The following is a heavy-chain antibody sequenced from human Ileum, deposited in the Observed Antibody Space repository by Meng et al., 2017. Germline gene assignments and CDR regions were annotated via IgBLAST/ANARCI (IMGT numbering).Heavy chain of an antibody. J-gene: IGHJ4*02. CDR2: IRGTGGST. CDR3: ARRTLYDLWSGCLDY. Sequence: GGSLRLSCAVSGFSFSYYAMTWVRQAPGRGLEWVAGIRGTGGSTIYADSVKGRFTLSRDNSENTLYLQMSSLRAEDTAIYYCARRTLYDLWSGCLDYWGQGILVTVSS. D-gene: IGHD3-3*01. V-gene: IGHV3-23*01. CDR1: GFSFSYYA.